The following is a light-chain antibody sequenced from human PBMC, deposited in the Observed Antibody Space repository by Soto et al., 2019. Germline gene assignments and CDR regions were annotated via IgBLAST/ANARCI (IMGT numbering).Light chain of an antibody. CDR1: SSDVGSYNY. J-gene: IGLJ1*01. CDR2: EVT. Sequence: QSALTQPASVSVSPGQSITISCTGTSSDVGSYNYVSWYQQHPDKAPKLMISEVTNRPSGVSDRFSGSKSGNTASLTISGLQAEDEADYYCSSFTSRFTFVFGTGTKVTVL. V-gene: IGLV2-14*01. CDR3: SSFTSRFTFV.